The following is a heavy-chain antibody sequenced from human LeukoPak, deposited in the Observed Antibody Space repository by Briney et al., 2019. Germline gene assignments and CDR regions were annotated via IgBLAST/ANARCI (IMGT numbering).Heavy chain of an antibody. D-gene: IGHD2/OR15-2a*01. CDR3: ARSPIYPDAFDI. V-gene: IGHV4-4*07. CDR2: IYTSGST. CDR1: GGSISSYY. Sequence: SSETLSLTCTVSGGSISSYYWSWIRQPAGKGLEWIGRIYTSGSTNYNPSLKSRVTMSVDTSKNQFSLKLSSVTAADTAMYYCARSPIYPDAFDIWGQGTMVTVSS. J-gene: IGHJ3*02.